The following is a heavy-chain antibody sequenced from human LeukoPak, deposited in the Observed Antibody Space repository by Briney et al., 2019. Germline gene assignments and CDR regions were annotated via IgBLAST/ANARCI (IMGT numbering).Heavy chain of an antibody. CDR2: ISGSGDST. Sequence: PGGSLRLSCAASGFTFSSYAMRWVRQAPGKGLEWVSGISGSGDSTYYADSVKGRFTIYRDNSKNTLYLQMNSLRAEDTAVYYCAREGNRRSFDYWGQGTLVTVST. V-gene: IGHV3-23*01. D-gene: IGHD1-14*01. J-gene: IGHJ4*02. CDR3: AREGNRRSFDY. CDR1: GFTFSSYA.